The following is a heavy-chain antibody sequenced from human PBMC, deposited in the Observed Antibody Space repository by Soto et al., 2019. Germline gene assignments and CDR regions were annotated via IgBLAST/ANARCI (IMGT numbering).Heavy chain of an antibody. CDR3: ARVDTAMAQHGYYYGMDV. CDR2: IYYSGST. J-gene: IGHJ6*02. CDR1: GGSISSGGYY. V-gene: IGHV4-31*03. D-gene: IGHD5-18*01. Sequence: PSETLSLTCTVSGGSISSGGYYWSWIRQHPGKGLEWIGYIYYSGSTYYNPSLKSRVTISVDTSKNQFSLKLSSVTAADTAVYYCARVDTAMAQHGYYYGMDVWGQGTTVTVSS.